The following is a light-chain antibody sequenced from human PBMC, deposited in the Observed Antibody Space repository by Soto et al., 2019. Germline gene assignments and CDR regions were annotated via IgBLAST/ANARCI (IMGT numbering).Light chain of an antibody. CDR3: HQYNSYPWT. Sequence: DIQMTQSPSTLSASVGDRVTITCRASQSISSWLAWYQQKPGKAPKLLIYKASSLESGVPSRFSGSGSGTEFTLNISSLQPDDFATYYCHQYNSYPWTCSQGPKVEIK. CDR1: QSISSW. V-gene: IGKV1-5*03. J-gene: IGKJ1*01. CDR2: KAS.